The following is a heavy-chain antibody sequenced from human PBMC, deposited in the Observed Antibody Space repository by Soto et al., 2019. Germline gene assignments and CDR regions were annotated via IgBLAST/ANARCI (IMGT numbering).Heavy chain of an antibody. V-gene: IGHV3-74*01. Sequence: GGSLRLSCAASGFRFSGYWMHWVRQAPGKGLVWVSRINSDGSSTRYADSVKGRFTISRDNAKNTVYLQMNSLRAEDTAVYYCAREGLGYQLLFSDWFDPWGQGTLVTVSS. CDR2: INSDGSST. CDR3: AREGLGYQLLFSDWFDP. J-gene: IGHJ5*02. CDR1: GFRFSGYW. D-gene: IGHD2-2*01.